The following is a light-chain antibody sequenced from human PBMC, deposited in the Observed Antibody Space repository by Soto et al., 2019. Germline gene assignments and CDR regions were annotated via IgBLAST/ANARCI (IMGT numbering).Light chain of an antibody. CDR2: EGT. J-gene: IGLJ2*01. CDR3: CSFAVGAALV. Sequence: QSALTQPASVSASPGQSITISCTGTSSNVGTYDLVSWYQHHPDKAPKLIIYEGTKRPSGISSRFSGSKSGNTASLTSSGLQAEYDADYYCCSFAVGAALVFGGGTKLTVL. V-gene: IGLV2-23*01. CDR1: SSNVGTYDL.